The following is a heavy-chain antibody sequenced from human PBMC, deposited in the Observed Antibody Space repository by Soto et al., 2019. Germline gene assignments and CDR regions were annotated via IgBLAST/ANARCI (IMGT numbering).Heavy chain of an antibody. V-gene: IGHV4-31*03. CDR3: ARAPKPPSSGPDY. Sequence: SETLSLTCTVSGGSISSGGYYWSWTRQHPGKGLEWIGYIYYSGSTYYNPSLKSRVTISVDTSKNQFSLKLSSVTAADTAVYYCARAPKPPSSGPDYWGQGTLVTVSS. CDR2: IYYSGST. D-gene: IGHD3-22*01. CDR1: GGSISSGGYY. J-gene: IGHJ4*02.